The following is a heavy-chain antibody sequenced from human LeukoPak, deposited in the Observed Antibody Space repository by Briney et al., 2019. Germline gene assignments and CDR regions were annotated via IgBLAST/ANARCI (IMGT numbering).Heavy chain of an antibody. J-gene: IGHJ4*02. Sequence: SETLSLTCTVSGGSISSYYWSWIRQPPGKGLEWIGEINHSGSTNYNPSLKSRVTISVDTSKNQFSLKLSSVTAADTAVYYCAREGGPYRPLDYSGQGTLVTVSS. CDR2: INHSGST. CDR3: AREGGPYRPLDY. CDR1: GGSISSYY. V-gene: IGHV4-59*01.